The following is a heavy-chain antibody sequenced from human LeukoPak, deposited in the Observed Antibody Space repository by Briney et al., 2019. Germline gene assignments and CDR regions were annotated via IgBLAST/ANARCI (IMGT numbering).Heavy chain of an antibody. V-gene: IGHV4-34*01. CDR3: ARWYRYYGMDV. J-gene: IGHJ6*02. CDR2: INHSGST. Sequence: SETLSLTCAVYGGSFSGYYWSWIRQPPGKGLEWIGEINHSGSTNYNPSLKRRVTISVDRSKNQFSLRLSSVTAADTAVYYCARWYRYYGMDVWGQGTTVTVSS. D-gene: IGHD1-14*01. CDR1: GGSFSGYY.